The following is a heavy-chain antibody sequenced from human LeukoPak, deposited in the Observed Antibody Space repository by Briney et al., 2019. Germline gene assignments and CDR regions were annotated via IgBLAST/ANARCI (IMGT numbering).Heavy chain of an antibody. CDR2: ISGAGGAT. J-gene: IGHJ5*01. Sequence: LSGGSLRLSCVPSGFSFGNYAMSWVRQAPEKGLQWVSQISGAGGATWYAGFARDRLTISRDNSKKTLYLQMSGLRVEDTAMYYCVKDPRDTYGTNWFVSWGQGTLLIVSS. CDR1: GFSFGNYA. D-gene: IGHD2-21*01. V-gene: IGHV3-23*01. CDR3: VKDPRDTYGTNWFVS.